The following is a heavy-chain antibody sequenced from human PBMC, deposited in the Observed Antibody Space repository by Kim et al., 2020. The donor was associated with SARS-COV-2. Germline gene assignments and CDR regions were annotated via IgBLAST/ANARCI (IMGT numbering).Heavy chain of an antibody. CDR1: GYTFTGYH. V-gene: IGHV1-2*02. Sequence: ASVKVSCKAAGYTFTGYHIHWVRLAPGQGFEWMGWLNANSGNTNYAQRFQGRVTMTSDTSINTAYLEMSSLRFEDTAFYYCARGRFITIVYWGLG. D-gene: IGHD3-3*01. CDR2: LNANSGNT. CDR3: ARGRFITIVY. J-gene: IGHJ4*03.